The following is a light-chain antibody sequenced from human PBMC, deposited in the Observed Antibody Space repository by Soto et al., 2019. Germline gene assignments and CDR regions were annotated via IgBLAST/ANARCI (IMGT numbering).Light chain of an antibody. Sequence: DIQMTQSPSTLSASVGDRVIITCRASQSISRWLAWYQQKSGKAPKLLIYDVSRLESGVPSRFSGRGSGTEFTLTISSLQPNDFATYYCQQYDTYWTFGQGTKVDIK. CDR1: QSISRW. CDR3: QQYDTYWT. J-gene: IGKJ1*01. CDR2: DVS. V-gene: IGKV1-5*01.